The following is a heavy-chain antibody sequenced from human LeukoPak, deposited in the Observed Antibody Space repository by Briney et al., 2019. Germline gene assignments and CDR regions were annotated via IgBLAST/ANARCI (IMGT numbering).Heavy chain of an antibody. CDR3: AKDSSSWNYYYYMDV. V-gene: IGHV3-23*01. D-gene: IGHD6-6*01. J-gene: IGHJ6*03. Sequence: SGGSLRLSCAASGFTFSSYAMSWVRQAPGKGLGWVSAISGSGGSTYYADSVKGRFTISRDNSKNTLYLQMNSLRAEDTAVYYCAKDSSSWNYYYYMDVWGKGTTVTVSS. CDR2: ISGSGGST. CDR1: GFTFSSYA.